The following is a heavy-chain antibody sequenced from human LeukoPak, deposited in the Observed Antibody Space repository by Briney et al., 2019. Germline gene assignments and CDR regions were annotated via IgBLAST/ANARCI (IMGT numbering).Heavy chain of an antibody. CDR2: MSFDGIHI. V-gene: IGHV3-30-3*01. D-gene: IGHD3-10*02. Sequence: GGSLRLSCAASGFTFSSYWMSWVRQAPGKGLEWVAVMSFDGIHIYYADSVKGRFTISRVNSKNTLYLQMNSLRGEDTSIYYCARCSGYGMDVWGQGTTVTVSS. CDR3: ARCSGYGMDV. J-gene: IGHJ6*02. CDR1: GFTFSSYW.